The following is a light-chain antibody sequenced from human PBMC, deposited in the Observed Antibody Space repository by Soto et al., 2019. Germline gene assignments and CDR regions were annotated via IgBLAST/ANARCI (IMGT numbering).Light chain of an antibody. J-gene: IGLJ3*02. CDR1: SSDVGGYNY. Sequence: QSALTQPRSVSGSPGQSVTISCTGTSSDVGGYNYVSWYQQHPGKAPKLMIYESTKRPSGLSDRFSGSKSGNTASLTISGLQAEDEADYYCCSCVSGSPFDVLFGGGTKLTVL. CDR2: EST. CDR3: CSCVSGSPFDVL. V-gene: IGLV2-11*01.